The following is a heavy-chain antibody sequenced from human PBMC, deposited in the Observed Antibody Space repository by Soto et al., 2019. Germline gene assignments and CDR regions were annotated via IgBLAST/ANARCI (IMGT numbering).Heavy chain of an antibody. D-gene: IGHD7-27*01. J-gene: IGHJ1*01. CDR1: GFSFSSYS. CDR2: ISSSGTYV. CDR3: ARDRDWGLDS. V-gene: IGHV3-21*01. Sequence: GGSLRLSCAASGFSFSSYSMNWVRQAPGKGLEWVSSISSSGTYVYYADSVKGRFTISRDNAKNSLSLLLNSLRAEDKAVYYCARDRDWGLDSWGQGALVTVS.